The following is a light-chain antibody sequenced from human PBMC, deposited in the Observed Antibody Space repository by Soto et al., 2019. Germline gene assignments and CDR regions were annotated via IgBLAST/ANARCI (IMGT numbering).Light chain of an antibody. V-gene: IGLV8-61*01. Sequence: QAVVTQEASLSVSPGTTVTLTCGLSSGSVSANYYPSWYQQTPGQAPRTLIYNTNTRSSGVPDRFSGSILGNKAALTITGAQADDESDYYCALYMGSGIWVFGGGTKLTV. CDR3: ALYMGSGIWV. CDR2: NTN. J-gene: IGLJ3*02. CDR1: SGSVSANYY.